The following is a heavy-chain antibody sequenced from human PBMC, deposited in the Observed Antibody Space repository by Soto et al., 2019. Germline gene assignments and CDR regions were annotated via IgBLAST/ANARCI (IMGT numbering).Heavy chain of an antibody. Sequence: PGESLRISCKGSGYSFTSYWIGWVRQMPGKGLEWMGIIYPGDSDTRYSPSFQGQVTISADKSISTAYLQWSSLKASDTAMYYCAKYYYDSSGYRRAFDIWGQGTMVTVSS. CDR3: AKYYYDSSGYRRAFDI. D-gene: IGHD3-22*01. J-gene: IGHJ3*02. V-gene: IGHV5-51*01. CDR1: GYSFTSYW. CDR2: IYPGDSDT.